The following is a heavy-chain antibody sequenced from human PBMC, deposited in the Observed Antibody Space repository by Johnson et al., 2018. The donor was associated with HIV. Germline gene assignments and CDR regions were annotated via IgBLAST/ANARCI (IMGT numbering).Heavy chain of an antibody. Sequence: QVQLVESGGGVVQPGRSLRLSCAASGFTFSSYGMHWVRQAPGKGLECVAVISYDGSNKYYADSVKGRFTVSRDNYKNTLYLQMNSLRGEDTAVYYCARDYPYDRIPRGAFDIWGQGTMVTVSS. CDR2: ISYDGSNK. D-gene: IGHD3-22*01. CDR1: GFTFSSYG. CDR3: ARDYPYDRIPRGAFDI. V-gene: IGHV3-30*03. J-gene: IGHJ3*02.